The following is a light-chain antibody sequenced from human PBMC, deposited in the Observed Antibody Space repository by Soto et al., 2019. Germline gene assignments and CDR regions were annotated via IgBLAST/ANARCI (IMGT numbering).Light chain of an antibody. CDR2: EGS. CDR3: CSYASSSTLV. V-gene: IGLV2-23*01. Sequence: QSALTQPASVSGSPGQSITISCTGTSSDVGSYNLVSWYQQHPGKAPKLMIYEGSKRPSGVSNRFSGSKSGNTASLTISGLQAEDEADYYCCSYASSSTLVXGGGXKLTVL. CDR1: SSDVGSYNL. J-gene: IGLJ2*01.